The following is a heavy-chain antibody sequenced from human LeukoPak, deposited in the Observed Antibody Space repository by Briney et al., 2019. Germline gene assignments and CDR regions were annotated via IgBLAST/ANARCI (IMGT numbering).Heavy chain of an antibody. CDR1: GYTFTSYD. CDR2: MNPDSGNT. Sequence: ASVKVSCKASGYTFTSYDINWVRQATGQGLEWMGWMNPDSGNTGYAQKFQGRVTMTRNTSISTAYTELSSLRSEDTAVYYCAILSPIAVAGDLFDYWGQGTLVTVSS. J-gene: IGHJ4*02. D-gene: IGHD6-19*01. CDR3: AILSPIAVAGDLFDY. V-gene: IGHV1-8*01.